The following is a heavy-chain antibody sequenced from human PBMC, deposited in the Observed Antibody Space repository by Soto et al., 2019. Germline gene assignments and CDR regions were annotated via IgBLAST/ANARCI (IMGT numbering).Heavy chain of an antibody. CDR2: INHSESS. Sequence: QVQLQQWGAGLLKPSETLSLTCAVHGGSFSGFYWTWIRQPPGKGLEWIGEINHSESSNYNPPLKSRVTMSLDTSRNQFSLSLNSVTAADTAVYYCARMAGPWYFDLWGRGTLVTVSS. CDR1: GGSFSGFY. V-gene: IGHV4-34*01. J-gene: IGHJ2*01. CDR3: ARMAGPWYFDL.